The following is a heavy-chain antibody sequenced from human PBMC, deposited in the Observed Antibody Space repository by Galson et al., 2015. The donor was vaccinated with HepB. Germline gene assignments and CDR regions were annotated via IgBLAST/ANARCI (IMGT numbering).Heavy chain of an antibody. Sequence: SVKVSCKASGLTFTSSAVQWVRQARGQRLEWIGWMDVALGDTNYAQKFQERATITRDMSTATAYMELSSLRSEDTAVYFCAAGSTRLIQHWGQGTLISVSS. CDR3: AAGSTRLIQH. CDR1: GLTFTSSA. CDR2: MDVALGDT. J-gene: IGHJ1*01. V-gene: IGHV1-58*01.